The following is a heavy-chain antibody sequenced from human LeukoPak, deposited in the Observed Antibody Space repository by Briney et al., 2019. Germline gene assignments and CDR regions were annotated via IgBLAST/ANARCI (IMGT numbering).Heavy chain of an antibody. D-gene: IGHD2-15*01. CDR1: GFTVSSNY. CDR3: ARGRKVGSGGSCYTFDY. J-gene: IGHJ4*02. CDR2: IYSGGST. V-gene: IGHV3-66*01. Sequence: GGSLRLSCAASGFTVSSNYMSWVRQAPGKGLEWVSVIYSGGSTYHADSVKGRFTISRDNSKNTLYLQMNSLRAEDTAVYYCARGRKVGSGGSCYTFDYWGQGTLVTVSS.